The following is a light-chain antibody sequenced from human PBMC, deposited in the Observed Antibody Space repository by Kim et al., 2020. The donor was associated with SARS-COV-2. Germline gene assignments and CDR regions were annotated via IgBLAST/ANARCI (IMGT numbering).Light chain of an antibody. V-gene: IGKV1-27*01. CDR1: QGIGNY. CDR2: AAS. J-gene: IGKJ1*01. CDR3: QKYNSAPWT. Sequence: ASVGDRVNITCRASQGIGNYLAWYQQKPGKLPELLIYAASALQSGVPFRFSVSGSGTDFTLTINSLQPEDVATYFCQKYNSAPWTFGQGTKVEIK.